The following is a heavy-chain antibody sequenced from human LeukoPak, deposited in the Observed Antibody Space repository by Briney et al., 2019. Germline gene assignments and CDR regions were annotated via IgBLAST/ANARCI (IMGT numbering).Heavy chain of an antibody. Sequence: GGSLRLSCAASGFTVSSYAMHWVRQPIGKGLEWVSALGIAGDTFYPGSVKGRFTISRENAKNSLYLQMNSLRAEDTAVYYCAKTPLYGSGSYFGSAFDIWGQGTMVTVSS. CDR2: LGIAGDT. CDR3: AKTPLYGSGSYFGSAFDI. J-gene: IGHJ3*02. V-gene: IGHV3-13*01. D-gene: IGHD1-26*01. CDR1: GFTVSSYA.